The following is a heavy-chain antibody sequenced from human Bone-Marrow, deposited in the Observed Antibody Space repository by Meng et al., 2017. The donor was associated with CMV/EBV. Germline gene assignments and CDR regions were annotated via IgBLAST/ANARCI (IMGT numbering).Heavy chain of an antibody. J-gene: IGHJ4*02. V-gene: IGHV4-59*01. CDR3: ARGGQHVSTSGWYDI. Sequence: ESLKISCAASGFTFSSYWMSWVRQAPGKGLEWIGHVFYYEDGRYYNPSLDSRVTISLDTSQNRVSLRLNPVTAADAALYYCARGGQHVSTSGWYDIWGQGSLVTVSS. D-gene: IGHD6-19*01. CDR2: VFYYEDG. CDR1: GFTFSSYW.